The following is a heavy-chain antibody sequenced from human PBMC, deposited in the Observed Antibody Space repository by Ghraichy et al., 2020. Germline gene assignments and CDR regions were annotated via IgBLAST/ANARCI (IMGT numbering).Heavy chain of an antibody. J-gene: IGHJ6*02. CDR2: IKQDGSEK. CDR1: GFTFSSYW. V-gene: IGHV3-7*03. D-gene: IGHD2-2*02. CDR3: ARVFSCSSTSCYIDYYYGMDV. Sequence: LSLTCAASGFTFSSYWMSWVRQAPGKGLEWVANIKQDGSEKYYVDSVKGRFTISRDNAKNSLYLQMNSLRAEDTAVYYCARVFSCSSTSCYIDYYYGMDVWGQGTTVTVSS.